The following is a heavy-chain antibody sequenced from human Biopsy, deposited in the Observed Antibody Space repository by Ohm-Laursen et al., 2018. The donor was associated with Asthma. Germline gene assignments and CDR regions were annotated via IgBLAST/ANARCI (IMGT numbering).Heavy chain of an antibody. Sequence: QTLSLTCAVYGGSFSGYYWSWIRQPPGKGLEWIGEINHSGSTNYNPSLKSRVTISVDTSKNQFSLKLNSVTAADTAVYYCARSAKTIFGVVMGSYYYGMDVWGQGTTVTVSS. CDR3: ARSAKTIFGVVMGSYYYGMDV. CDR1: GGSFSGYY. J-gene: IGHJ6*02. CDR2: INHSGST. V-gene: IGHV4-34*01. D-gene: IGHD3-3*01.